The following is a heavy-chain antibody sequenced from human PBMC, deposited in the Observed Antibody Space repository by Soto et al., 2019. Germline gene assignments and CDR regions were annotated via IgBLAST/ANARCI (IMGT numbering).Heavy chain of an antibody. CDR1: GFTFSDYY. D-gene: IGHD6-13*01. J-gene: IGHJ6*03. CDR3: ARGFPEQLVPVGYYYYMDV. Sequence: GGSLRLSCAASGFTFSDYYMSWIRQAPGKGLEWVSYISSSGSTIYYADSVKGRFTISRDNAKNSLYLQMNSLRAEDTAVYYCARGFPEQLVPVGYYYYMDVWGKGTTVTVSS. CDR2: ISSSGSTI. V-gene: IGHV3-11*01.